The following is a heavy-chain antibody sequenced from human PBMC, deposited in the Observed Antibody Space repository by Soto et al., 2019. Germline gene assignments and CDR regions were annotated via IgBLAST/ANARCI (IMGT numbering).Heavy chain of an antibody. V-gene: IGHV5-10-1*01. D-gene: IGHD6-13*01. CDR2: IDPSDSYT. CDR1: GCSFTSYW. J-gene: IGHJ6*02. CDR3: ARLAAAEHYYYGMDV. Sequence: GESLKISCKGSGCSFTSYWISWVRQMPGKGLEWMGRIDPSDSYTNYSPSFQGHVTISADKSISTAYLQWSSLKASDTAMYYCARLAAAEHYYYGMDVWGQGTTVTVS.